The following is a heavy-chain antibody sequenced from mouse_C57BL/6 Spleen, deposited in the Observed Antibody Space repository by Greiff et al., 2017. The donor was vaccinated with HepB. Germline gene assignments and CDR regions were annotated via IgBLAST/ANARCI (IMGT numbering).Heavy chain of an antibody. CDR1: GFTFSSYG. CDR2: ISSGGSYT. Sequence: DVKLVESGGDLVKPGGSLKLSCAASGFTFSSYGMSWVRQTPDKRLEWVATISSGGSYTYYPDSVKGRFTISRDNAKNTLYLQMGSLKSEDTAMYYCARRGITTVVASFDYWGQGTTRTVSS. J-gene: IGHJ2*01. CDR3: ARRGITTVVASFDY. D-gene: IGHD1-1*01. V-gene: IGHV5-6*02.